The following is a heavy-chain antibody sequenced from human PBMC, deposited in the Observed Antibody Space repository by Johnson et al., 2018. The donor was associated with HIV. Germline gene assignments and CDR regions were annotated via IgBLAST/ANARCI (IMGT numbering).Heavy chain of an antibody. CDR3: ARGSYYHYGDAFDI. CDR2: ISSSGSTI. J-gene: IGHJ3*02. V-gene: IGHV3-48*04. D-gene: IGHD3-10*01. Sequence: DVQVVESGGGLVKPGGSLRLSCAASGFTFSSYGMHWVRQAPGKGLEWVSYISSSGSTIYYADSVKGRFTISRENAKNSLYLQMNSLRAEATAVYYCARGSYYHYGDAFDIWGQGTMVTVSS. CDR1: GFTFSSYG.